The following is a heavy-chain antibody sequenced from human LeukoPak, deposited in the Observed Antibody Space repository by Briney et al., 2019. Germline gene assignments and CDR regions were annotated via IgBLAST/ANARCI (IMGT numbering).Heavy chain of an antibody. CDR1: GFTFSDYW. CDR3: AREAKVAGALPY. V-gene: IGHV3-74*01. CDR2: INTDGTFT. D-gene: IGHD6-19*01. J-gene: IGHJ4*02. Sequence: PGGSVTLSCETSGFTFSDYWMHWVRQAPGKGLEWVSRINTDGTFTRYPDSVQGRFTISRDTAKNTLLLQMNSLRAEDTAVYYCAREAKVAGALPYWGQGTLVTVSS.